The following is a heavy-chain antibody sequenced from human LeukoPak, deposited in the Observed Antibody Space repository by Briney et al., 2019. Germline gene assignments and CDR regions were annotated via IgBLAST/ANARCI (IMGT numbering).Heavy chain of an antibody. J-gene: IGHJ4*02. V-gene: IGHV3-53*01. CDR3: AKDRRRGYSYGYSLIDY. CDR1: GFTVSSNY. CDR2: IYSGGST. D-gene: IGHD5-18*01. Sequence: GGSLRLSCAASGFTVSSNYMSWVRQAPGKGLEWVSVIYSGGSTYYADSVKGRFTISRDNSKNTLYLQMNSLRAEDTAVYYCAKDRRRGYSYGYSLIDYWGQGTLVTVSS.